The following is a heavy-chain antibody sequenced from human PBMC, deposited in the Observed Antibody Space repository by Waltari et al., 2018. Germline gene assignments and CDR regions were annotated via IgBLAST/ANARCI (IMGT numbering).Heavy chain of an antibody. V-gene: IGHV3-30-3*01. CDR2: ISYDGTKT. J-gene: IGHJ6*02. CDR1: GFTFSIYN. Sequence: QMQLMESGGGVVQGGRSLRLSCAASGFTFSIYNMHWVRQAPGKGREWVALISYDGTKTVYADSVKGRFTNSRDNYKNTLYLQMNTLRDEDTAVYYCARVGTVTQMYYYYGLDVWGQGTTVSVS. CDR3: ARVGTVTQMYYYYGLDV. D-gene: IGHD4-17*01.